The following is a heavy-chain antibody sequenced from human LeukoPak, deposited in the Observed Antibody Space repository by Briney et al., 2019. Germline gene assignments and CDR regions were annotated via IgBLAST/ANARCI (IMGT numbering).Heavy chain of an antibody. CDR1: GYSITSDYY. V-gene: IGHV4-38-2*02. D-gene: IGHD3-9*01. CDR3: ASALTGDAPR. J-gene: IGHJ4*02. CDR2: IYHSGST. Sequence: SETLSLTCTVSGYSITSDYYWGWIRQLPGEGLEWIGNIYHSGSTYYNPSLKSRVSISVDTSKNQFSLKLSSVTAADTAVYYCASALTGDAPRWGQGTLVTVSS.